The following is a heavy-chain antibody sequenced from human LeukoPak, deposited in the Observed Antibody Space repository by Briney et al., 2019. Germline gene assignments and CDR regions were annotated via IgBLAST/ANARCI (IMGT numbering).Heavy chain of an antibody. Sequence: SETLSLTCAVSGGSISSGGYSWSSIRQPPGKGLEWIGYIYHSGSTYYNPSLKSRATISVDRTKNQFSLKLSSVTAADTAVYYCARGNPHPTYWGKGTLVTVSS. D-gene: IGHD1-1*01. J-gene: IGHJ4*02. CDR3: ARGNPHPTY. CDR1: GGSISSGGYS. CDR2: IYHSGST. V-gene: IGHV4-30-2*01.